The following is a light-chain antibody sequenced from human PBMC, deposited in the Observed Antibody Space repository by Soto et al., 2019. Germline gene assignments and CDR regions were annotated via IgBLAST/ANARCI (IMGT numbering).Light chain of an antibody. J-gene: IGKJ1*01. V-gene: IGKV3-20*01. CDR3: QQYGSSPWT. CDR2: SAS. CDR1: QSVSSSY. Sequence: EIVLTQSPGTLSLSPGERATLSCRASQSVSSSYLAWYQQKPGQAPRLLIYSASSRATGIPDRFSGRGSGTDFTLTISRLEPEDFAVYYCQQYGSSPWTFGQWTKVEIK.